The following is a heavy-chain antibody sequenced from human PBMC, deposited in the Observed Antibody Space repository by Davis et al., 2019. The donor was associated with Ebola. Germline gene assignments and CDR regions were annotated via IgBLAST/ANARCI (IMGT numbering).Heavy chain of an antibody. J-gene: IGHJ1*01. CDR1: GYSFTDYW. D-gene: IGHD6-19*01. Sequence: KVSCKASGYSFTDYWIGWVRQMPGKGLEWMGIIYPGDSETTYSPSFQGQVTISADKSISTAYLQWSSLKASDTAMYYCARHLKISGWYGYFQHWGQGTLVTVSS. V-gene: IGHV5-51*01. CDR3: ARHLKISGWYGYFQH. CDR2: IYPGDSET.